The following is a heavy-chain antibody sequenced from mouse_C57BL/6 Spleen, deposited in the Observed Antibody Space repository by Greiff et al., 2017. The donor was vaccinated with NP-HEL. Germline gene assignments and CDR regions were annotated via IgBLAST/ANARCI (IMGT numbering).Heavy chain of an antibody. J-gene: IGHJ3*01. CDR3: ASGDDYDGFAY. CDR2: ISSGGSYT. CDR1: GFTFSSYG. D-gene: IGHD2-4*01. V-gene: IGHV5-6*01. Sequence: EVQGVESGGDLVKPGGSLKLSCAASGFTFSSYGMSWVRQTPDKRLEWVATISSGGSYTYYPDSVKGRFTISRDNAKNTLYLQMSSLKSEDTAMYYCASGDDYDGFAYWGQGTLVTVSA.